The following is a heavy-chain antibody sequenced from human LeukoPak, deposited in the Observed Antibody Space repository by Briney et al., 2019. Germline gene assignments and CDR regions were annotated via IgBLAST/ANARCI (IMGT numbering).Heavy chain of an antibody. D-gene: IGHD2-15*01. CDR2: IYPGDSDT. CDR3: ARQFCSSGSCYSGADY. V-gene: IGHV5-51*01. J-gene: IGHJ4*02. Sequence: GESLQISCKASGSSFTSYWIGWVRQMPGKGLEWMGIIYPGDSDTKYSPSFQGQVTISADKSISTAYLQWSSLKASDTAMYYCARQFCSSGSCYSGADYWGQGTLVTVSS. CDR1: GSSFTSYW.